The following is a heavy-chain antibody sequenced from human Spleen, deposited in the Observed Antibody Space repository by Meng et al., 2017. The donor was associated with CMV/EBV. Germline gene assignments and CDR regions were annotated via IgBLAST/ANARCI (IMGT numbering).Heavy chain of an antibody. CDR1: GSFSGYY. V-gene: IGHV4-34*01. Sequence: GSFSGYYWSWIRQPPGKGLEWIGDINHSGNTNYNPSLKSRVTISVDTSKNQFSLKVSSVTAADTAVYYCARDKAIAATFLSYDSFGYWGQGTLVTVSS. J-gene: IGHJ4*02. D-gene: IGHD2-15*01. CDR2: INHSGNT. CDR3: ARDKAIAATFLSYDSFGY.